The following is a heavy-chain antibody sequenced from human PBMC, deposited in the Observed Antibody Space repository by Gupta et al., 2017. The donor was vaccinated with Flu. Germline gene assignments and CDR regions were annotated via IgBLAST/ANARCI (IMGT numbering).Heavy chain of an antibody. CDR2: IYYSGST. Sequence: GPGLVKPSETLSLTCTVSGGSISSYYWSWIRHPPGKGLEWIGYIYYSGSTNYNPSLKSRVTISVDTSKNQFSLKLSSVTAADTAVYYCARQAPSGGSCLLDYWGQGTLVTVSS. J-gene: IGHJ4*02. CDR3: ARQAPSGGSCLLDY. CDR1: GGSISSYY. D-gene: IGHD2-15*01. V-gene: IGHV4-59*08.